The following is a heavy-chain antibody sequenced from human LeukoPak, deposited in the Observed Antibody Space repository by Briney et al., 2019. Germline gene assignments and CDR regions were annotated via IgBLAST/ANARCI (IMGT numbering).Heavy chain of an antibody. J-gene: IGHJ3*02. D-gene: IGHD2-2*02. CDR3: ARVYVVVPAAIQGSAFDI. Sequence: GSLRLSCAASRFTFSSYSMNWVRHAPGKGLEWVSYISSSSSTIYYADSVKGRFTISRDNAKNSLYLQMNSLRAEDTAVYYCARVYVVVPAAIQGSAFDIWGQGTMVTVSS. CDR2: ISSSSSTI. V-gene: IGHV3-48*01. CDR1: RFTFSSYS.